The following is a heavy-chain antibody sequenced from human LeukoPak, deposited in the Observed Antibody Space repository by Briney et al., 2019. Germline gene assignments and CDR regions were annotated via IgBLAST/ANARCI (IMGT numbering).Heavy chain of an antibody. V-gene: IGHV3-7*04. J-gene: IGHJ3*02. D-gene: IGHD2-8*01. Sequence: PGGSLRLSXAASGFTFSSYWMSWVRQAPGKGVEWVANIKQDGSEKYYVDSVKGRFTISRDNAKNSLYLQMNSLRAEDTAVYYCSRGMKWWLYAFDIWGQGTMVTVSS. CDR1: GFTFSSYW. CDR2: IKQDGSEK. CDR3: SRGMKWWLYAFDI.